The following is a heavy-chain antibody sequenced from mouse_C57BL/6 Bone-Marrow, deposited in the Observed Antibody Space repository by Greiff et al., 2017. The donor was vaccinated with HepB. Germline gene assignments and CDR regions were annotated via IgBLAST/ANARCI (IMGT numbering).Heavy chain of an antibody. D-gene: IGHD1-1*01. CDR2: IYPGSGST. CDR1: GYTFTSYW. CDR3: ARRRLHGSSLSYFDY. V-gene: IGHV1-55*01. J-gene: IGHJ2*01. Sequence: QVQLKQPGAELVKPGASVKMSCKASGYTFTSYWITWVKQRPGQGLEWIGDIYPGSGSTNYNEKFKSKATLTVDTSSSTAYMQLSSLTSEDSAVYYCARRRLHGSSLSYFDYWGQGTTLTVSS.